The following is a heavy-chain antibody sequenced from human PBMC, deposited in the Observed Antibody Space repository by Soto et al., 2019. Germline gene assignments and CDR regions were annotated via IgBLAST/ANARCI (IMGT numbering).Heavy chain of an antibody. CDR3: ARDYEIRNHYGSGRKHYYYGMDV. V-gene: IGHV1-69*13. Sequence: SVKVSCKASGGTFSSYAISWVRQAPGQGLEWMGGIIPIFGTANYAQKFQGRVTITADESTSTAHVELSSLRSEDTAVYYCARDYEIRNHYGSGRKHYYYGMDVWGQGTTVTVSS. CDR1: GGTFSSYA. CDR2: IIPIFGTA. D-gene: IGHD3-10*01. J-gene: IGHJ6*02.